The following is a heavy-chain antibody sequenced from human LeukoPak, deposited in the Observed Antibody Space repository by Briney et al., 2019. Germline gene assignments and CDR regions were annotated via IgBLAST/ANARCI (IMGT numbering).Heavy chain of an antibody. CDR2: ISYDGSNK. D-gene: IGHD1-26*01. CDR3: AKPGRWELLPGYFDY. V-gene: IGHV3-30*18. J-gene: IGHJ4*02. Sequence: GGSLRLSCAASGFTFSSYWMSWVRQAPGKGLEWVAVISYDGSNKYYADSVKGRFTISRDNSKNTLYLQMNSLRAEDTAVYYCAKPGRWELLPGYFDYWGQGTLVTVSS. CDR1: GFTFSSYW.